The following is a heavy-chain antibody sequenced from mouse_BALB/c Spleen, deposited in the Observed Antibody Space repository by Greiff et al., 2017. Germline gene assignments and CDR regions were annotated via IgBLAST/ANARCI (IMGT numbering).Heavy chain of an antibody. J-gene: IGHJ3*01. D-gene: IGHD2-5*01. V-gene: IGHV14-1*02. CDR2: IDPENGNT. Sequence: LVESGAELVRPGALVKLSCKASGFNIKDYYMHWVKQRPEQGLEWIGWIDPENGNTIYDPKFQGKASITADTSSNTAYLQLSSLTSEDTAVYYCAYSSPFAYWGQGTLVTVSA. CDR3: AYSSPFAY. CDR1: GFNIKDYY.